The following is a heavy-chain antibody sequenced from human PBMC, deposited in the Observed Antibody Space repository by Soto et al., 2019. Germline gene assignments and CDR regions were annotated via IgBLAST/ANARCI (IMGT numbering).Heavy chain of an antibody. V-gene: IGHV4-30-4*08. CDR1: GGSFSGYY. D-gene: IGHD3-9*01. CDR2: IYYSGST. Sequence: SETLSLTCAVYGGSFSGYYWSWIRQPPGKGLEWIGYIYYSGSTYYNPSLKSRVTISVDTSKNQFSLKLSSVTAADTAVYYCASVSYFNAFDYWGQGTLGTVSS. J-gene: IGHJ4*02. CDR3: ASVSYFNAFDY.